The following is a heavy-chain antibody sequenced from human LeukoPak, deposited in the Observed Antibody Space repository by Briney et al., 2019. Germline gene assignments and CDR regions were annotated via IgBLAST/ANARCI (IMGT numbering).Heavy chain of an antibody. J-gene: IGHJ3*02. D-gene: IGHD3-10*01. CDR1: GDSVSSDSGG. CDR3: ARGGLVRGYLNSLISFDI. CDR2: IFYRSKWNN. V-gene: IGHV6-1*01. Sequence: SQTLSLTCAISGDSVSSDSGGWSWIRQSPSRGLEWLGRIFYRSKWNNDDALSVKGRITITPDTAKNQFSLQLNSVTPEDTALYYCARGGLVRGYLNSLISFDIWGQGIMVTVSS.